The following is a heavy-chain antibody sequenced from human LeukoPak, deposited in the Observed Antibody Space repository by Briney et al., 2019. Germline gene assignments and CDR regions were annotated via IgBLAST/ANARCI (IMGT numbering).Heavy chain of an antibody. J-gene: IGHJ6*03. CDR1: GGSISSYY. CDR3: ARDRYYDFWSGYPDYYYYMDV. CDR2: IYTSGST. V-gene: IGHV4-4*07. Sequence: PSETLSLTCTVSGGSISSYYWSWIRQPAGKGLERIGRIYTSGSTNYNPSLKSRVTMSVDTSKNQFSLKLSSVTAADTAVYYCARDRYYDFWSGYPDYYYYMDVWGKGTTVTVSS. D-gene: IGHD3-3*01.